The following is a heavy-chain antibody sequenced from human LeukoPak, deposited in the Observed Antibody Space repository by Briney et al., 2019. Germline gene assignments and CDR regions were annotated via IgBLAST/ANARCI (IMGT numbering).Heavy chain of an antibody. Sequence: TGRSLRLSCTPSGFTFSSYAMSCVRQPPGNWLEWVSSIGVGGGSTYYADSVKGRFTISRANSQCSLYLQMNSLRADATAVYYCASRSGCYSNWFDTWGQGTLVTVSS. CDR3: ASRSGCYSNWFDT. V-gene: IGHV3-23*01. J-gene: IGHJ5*02. D-gene: IGHD1-26*01. CDR1: GFTFSSYA. CDR2: IGVGGGST.